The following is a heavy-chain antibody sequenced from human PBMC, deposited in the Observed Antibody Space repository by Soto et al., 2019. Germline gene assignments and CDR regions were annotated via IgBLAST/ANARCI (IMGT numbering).Heavy chain of an antibody. J-gene: IGHJ6*02. CDR1: GDSVSSNSAA. D-gene: IGHD3-10*01. Sequence: PSQTLSLTCAISGDSVSSNSAAWNWIRQSPSRGLEWLGRTYYRSKWYNDYAVSVKSRITINPDTSKNQFSLQLNSVTPEDTAVYYCARDARSYGSGSYYAFPENYYYGMDVWGQGTTVTVS. CDR2: TYYRSKWYN. V-gene: IGHV6-1*01. CDR3: ARDARSYGSGSYYAFPENYYYGMDV.